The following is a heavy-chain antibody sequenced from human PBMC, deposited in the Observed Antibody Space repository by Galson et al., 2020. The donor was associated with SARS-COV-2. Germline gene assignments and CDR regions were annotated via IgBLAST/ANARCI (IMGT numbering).Heavy chain of an antibody. D-gene: IGHD2-15*01. Sequence: ASETLSLTCTVSGGSISSGGYSWSWIRQHPGKGLEWIGDIYYNGRTNYNPSLESRVTISVDTSKNQFSLKLSSVTAADTAVHYCARDCSSGSCYPTYSLDVWGQGTTVTVSS. CDR2: IYYNGRT. J-gene: IGHJ6*02. CDR1: GGSISSGGYS. V-gene: IGHV4-31*03. CDR3: ARDCSSGSCYPTYSLDV.